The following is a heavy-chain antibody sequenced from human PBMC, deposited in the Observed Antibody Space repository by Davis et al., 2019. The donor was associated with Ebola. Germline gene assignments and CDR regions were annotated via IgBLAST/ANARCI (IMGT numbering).Heavy chain of an antibody. J-gene: IGHJ4*02. Sequence: ASVKVSCKASGYAFTSYDINWVRQATGHGLEWMGWINPNSGGTNYAQKFQGWVTMTRDTSISTAYMELSRLRSDDTAVYYCARDSTIFGVVNYYFDYWGQGTLVTVSS. CDR3: ARDSTIFGVVNYYFDY. CDR2: INPNSGGT. CDR1: GYAFTSYD. V-gene: IGHV1-2*04. D-gene: IGHD3-3*01.